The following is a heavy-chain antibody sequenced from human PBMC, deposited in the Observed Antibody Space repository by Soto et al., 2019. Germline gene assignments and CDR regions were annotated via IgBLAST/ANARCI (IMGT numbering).Heavy chain of an antibody. V-gene: IGHV3-33*01. Sequence: QVQLVESGGGVVQPGRSLRLSCAASGFTFSSYGMHWVRQAPGKGLEWVAVIWYDGSNKYYADSVKGRFTISRDNSKNTLYLQMNSLGAEDTAVYDCARDGFRRELCDYWGQGTLVTVSS. J-gene: IGHJ4*02. CDR1: GFTFSSYG. CDR2: IWYDGSNK. CDR3: ARDGFRRELCDY. D-gene: IGHD3-16*01.